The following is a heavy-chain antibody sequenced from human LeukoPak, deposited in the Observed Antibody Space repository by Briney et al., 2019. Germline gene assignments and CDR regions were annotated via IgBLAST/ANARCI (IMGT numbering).Heavy chain of an antibody. CDR1: GFTFSRYW. CDR3: AKGGVVPAAITRWFDP. D-gene: IGHD2-2*01. V-gene: IGHV3-23*01. J-gene: IGHJ5*02. CDR2: ISGSGGST. Sequence: PGGSLRLSCAASGFTFSRYWMNWVRQAPGKGLEWVSAISGSGGSTYYADSVKGRFTISRDNSKNTLYLQMNSLRAEDTAVYYCAKGGVVPAAITRWFDPWGQGTLVTVSS.